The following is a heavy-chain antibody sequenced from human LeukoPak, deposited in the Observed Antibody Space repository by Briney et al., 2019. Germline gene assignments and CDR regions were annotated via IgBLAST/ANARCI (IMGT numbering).Heavy chain of an antibody. CDR1: GFIFSNYG. CDR3: AREYSNSCGRFCGAFDI. Sequence: PGGSLRLSCAESGFIFSNYGIHWVRQAPGKGLEWVAVIWFDGSEKDYADSVKGRFTISRDNSKNTFYLQMNSLRAEDTAVYYCAREYSNSCGRFCGAFDIWGQGTMVTVSS. V-gene: IGHV3-33*01. CDR2: IWFDGSEK. D-gene: IGHD3-22*01. J-gene: IGHJ3*02.